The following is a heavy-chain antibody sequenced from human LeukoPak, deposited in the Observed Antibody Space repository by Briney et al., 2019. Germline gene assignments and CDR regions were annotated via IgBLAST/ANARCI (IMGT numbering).Heavy chain of an antibody. J-gene: IGHJ4*02. V-gene: IGHV3-23*01. CDR3: AKESVRYSSSGEGQK. Sequence: SCKASGYTFSSYAMSWVRQAPGKGLEWVSAISGSGGSTYYADSVKGRFTISRDNSKNTLYLQMNSLRAEDTAVYYCAKESVRYSSSGEGQKWGQGTLVTVSS. CDR2: ISGSGGST. D-gene: IGHD6-13*01. CDR1: GYTFSSYA.